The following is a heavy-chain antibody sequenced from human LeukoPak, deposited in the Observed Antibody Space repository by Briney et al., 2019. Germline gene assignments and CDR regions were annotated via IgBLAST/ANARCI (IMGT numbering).Heavy chain of an antibody. D-gene: IGHD3-22*01. V-gene: IGHV4-4*07. CDR1: GGSISSYY. CDR2: IYTSGGT. J-gene: IGHJ6*02. CDR3: ARDRSYYDSSGHYYYYYGMDV. Sequence: SGTLSLTCTVSGGSISSYYWSWIRQPAGKGLEWIGRIYTSGGTNYNPSLKSRVTMSVDTSKNQFSLKLSSVTAADTAVYYCARDRSYYDSSGHYYYYYGMDVWGQGTTVTVSS.